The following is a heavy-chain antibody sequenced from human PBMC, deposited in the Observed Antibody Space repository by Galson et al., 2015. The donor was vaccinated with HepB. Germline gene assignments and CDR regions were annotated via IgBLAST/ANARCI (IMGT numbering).Heavy chain of an antibody. J-gene: IGHJ6*03. D-gene: IGHD2-15*01. Sequence: SLRLSCAASGFTFSSYGMHWVRQAPGKGLEWVAVIWYDGSNKYYADSVKGRFTISRDNSKNTLYLQMNSLRAEDTAVYYCARGSHCSGGSCHQDYYYYYYMDVWGKGTTVTVSS. CDR3: ARGSHCSGGSCHQDYYYYYYMDV. CDR2: IWYDGSNK. CDR1: GFTFSSYG. V-gene: IGHV3-33*01.